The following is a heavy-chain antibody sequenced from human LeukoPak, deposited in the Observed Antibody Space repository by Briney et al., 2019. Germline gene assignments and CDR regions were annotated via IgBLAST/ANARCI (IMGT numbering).Heavy chain of an antibody. CDR2: IRYDGSNK. CDR3: ARGGSSSSWFYYFDY. CDR1: GFTFSSYG. J-gene: IGHJ4*02. V-gene: IGHV3-30*02. D-gene: IGHD6-13*01. Sequence: GGSLRLSCTASGFTFSSYGMHWVRQAPGKGLEWVAFIRYDGSNKYYADSVKGRFTISRDNSKNTLYLQMNSLRVEDTAVYYCARGGSSSSWFYYFDYWGQGTLVTVSS.